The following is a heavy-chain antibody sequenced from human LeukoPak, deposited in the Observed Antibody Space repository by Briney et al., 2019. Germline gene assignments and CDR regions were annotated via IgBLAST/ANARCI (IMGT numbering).Heavy chain of an antibody. J-gene: IGHJ4*02. CDR2: INTDWTVT. V-gene: IGHV3-74*01. D-gene: IGHD6-19*01. CDR3: ATKQWLAPPPDS. Sequence: PGGSLRLSCAASGFTFSKYWMLWVRQAPGKGLESGSRINTDWTVTTYADAVKGRFTVSRDNADNTMFLQMNSVRADDTAVYYCATKQWLAPPPDSWGQGTPVTVSS. CDR1: GFTFSKYW.